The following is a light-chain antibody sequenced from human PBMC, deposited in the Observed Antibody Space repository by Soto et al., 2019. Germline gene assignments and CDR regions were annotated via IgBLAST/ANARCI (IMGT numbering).Light chain of an antibody. CDR1: QSISDT. V-gene: IGKV3-20*01. CDR2: SAS. J-gene: IGKJ1*01. CDR3: QQYGSSPTWT. Sequence: EIVMTQSPATLSVSPGGRATLSCRASQSISDTLAWYQQKPGQAPRLLIYSASRGATGIPDRFSGSGSGTDFTLTISRLEPEDSAVYYCQQYGSSPTWTFGQGTKVDIK.